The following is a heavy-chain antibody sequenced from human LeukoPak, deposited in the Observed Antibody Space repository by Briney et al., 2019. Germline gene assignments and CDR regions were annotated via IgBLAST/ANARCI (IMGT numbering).Heavy chain of an antibody. J-gene: IGHJ4*02. CDR1: GFTFSDYY. D-gene: IGHD2-8*02. CDR3: ARGSGGPPRPY. V-gene: IGHV3-11*01. Sequence: SGGSLRLSCAASGFTFSDYYMSWICQAPGMRVEWVSYISNTGRTIYYADFVKGRFTISRDNAKNSLYLQMNSLRAEDTAVYYCARGSGGPPRPYWGQGTLVTVSS. CDR2: ISNTGRTI.